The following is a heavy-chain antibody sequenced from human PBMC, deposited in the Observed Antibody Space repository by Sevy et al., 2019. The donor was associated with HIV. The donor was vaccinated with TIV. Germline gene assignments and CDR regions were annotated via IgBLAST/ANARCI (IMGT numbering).Heavy chain of an antibody. CDR3: AKDRVTVVGVVVTFDS. CDR2: IRGSGYAT. V-gene: IGHV3-23*01. Sequence: GGSLRLSCAASGFTFDSYAMHWVRQVAGKGLEWVSTIRGSGYATYYADSVKGRFIISRDTSRNTLYLQMNSLRVEDSAVYFCAKDRVTVVGVVVTFDSWGQGTLVTVSS. CDR1: GFTFDSYA. D-gene: IGHD3-3*01. J-gene: IGHJ4*02.